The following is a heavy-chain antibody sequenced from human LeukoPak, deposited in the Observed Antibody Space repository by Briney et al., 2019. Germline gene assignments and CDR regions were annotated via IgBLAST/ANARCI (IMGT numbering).Heavy chain of an antibody. CDR2: IYTDGSST. J-gene: IGHJ4*02. Sequence: GGSLRLSCAASGFTFSNYWMHWVRQAPGKGLVWVSRIYTDGSSTNYADSVKGRFAISRDNAKNTLYLQMNSLRGEDTAVYYCARGASNRFDYWGQGTLVTVSS. D-gene: IGHD1-14*01. CDR1: GFTFSNYW. V-gene: IGHV3-74*01. CDR3: ARGASNRFDY.